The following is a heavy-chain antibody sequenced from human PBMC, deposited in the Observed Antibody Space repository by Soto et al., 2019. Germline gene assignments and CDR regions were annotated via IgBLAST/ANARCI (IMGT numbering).Heavy chain of an antibody. CDR2: ISGYKANT. V-gene: IGHV1-18*04. CDR1: GYTFTTYG. CDR3: TRGNRLPWSMDV. J-gene: IGHJ6*02. Sequence: ASVKVSCKASGYTFTTYGFSWVRQAPGQGLEWMGWISGYKANTNYAQKVQGRVTMTTDRTTSTAYMELRSLKSDDTAVYFCTRGNRLPWSMDVWGQGTTVTVSS. D-gene: IGHD4-17*01.